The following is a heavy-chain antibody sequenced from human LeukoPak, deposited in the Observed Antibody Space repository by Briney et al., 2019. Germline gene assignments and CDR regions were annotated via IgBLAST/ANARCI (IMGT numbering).Heavy chain of an antibody. D-gene: IGHD3-16*01. CDR1: GYSLSELP. CDR2: VDREDDET. J-gene: IGHJ4*01. Sequence: ASVKVSCKVSGYSLSELPIHWVRQAPGKGLEWMGGVDREDDETSYAQKFEGRVIMTEDTGTDTAYMELSSLRSEDTAVYYCATDLGGLHHFGKRVGPDEGEPVNHWGQGTMVTVSS. V-gene: IGHV1-24*01. CDR3: ATDLGGLHHFGKRVGPDEGEPVNH.